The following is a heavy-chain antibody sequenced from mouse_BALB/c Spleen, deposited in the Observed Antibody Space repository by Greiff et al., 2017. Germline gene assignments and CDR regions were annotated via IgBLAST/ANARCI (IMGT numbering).Heavy chain of an antibody. CDR2: IYPGNSDT. V-gene: IGHV1-5*01. J-gene: IGHJ3*01. CDR3: ARWAYYGKAPFAY. Sequence: DVKLQESGTVLARPGASVKMSCKASGYTFTSYWMHWVKQRPGQGLEWIGAIYPGNSDTSYNQKFKGKAKLTAVTSTSTAYMELSSLTNEDSAVYYCARWAYYGKAPFAYWGQGTLVTVSA. D-gene: IGHD2-10*01. CDR1: GYTFTSYW.